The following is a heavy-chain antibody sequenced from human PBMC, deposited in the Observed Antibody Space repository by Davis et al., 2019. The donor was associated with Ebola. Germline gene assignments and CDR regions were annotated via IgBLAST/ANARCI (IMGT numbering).Heavy chain of an antibody. Sequence: ASVKVSCKASGYTFARYGITWVRQAPGQGLEWVGWTNPYNGDTNYVQKLQGRVTMTTDTSTSTAYMEARSLRSDDTAVYYCARGGGSTQSGIDSWGQGTLVTVSS. CDR1: GYTFARYG. V-gene: IGHV1-18*04. CDR3: ARGGGSTQSGIDS. D-gene: IGHD3-10*01. J-gene: IGHJ4*02. CDR2: TNPYNGDT.